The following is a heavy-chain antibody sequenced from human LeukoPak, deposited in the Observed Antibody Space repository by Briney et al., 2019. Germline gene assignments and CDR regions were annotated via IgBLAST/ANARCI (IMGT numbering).Heavy chain of an antibody. Sequence: ASETLSLTCTVSGGFISSYYWSWIRQPAGKGLEWIGRLYTSGSTNYNPSLKSRVTMSVDTSKNQFPLKLSSVTAADTAVYYCARDPYDSSGYYPPFDYWGQETLVTVSS. J-gene: IGHJ4*02. V-gene: IGHV4-4*07. CDR1: GGFISSYY. D-gene: IGHD3-22*01. CDR2: LYTSGST. CDR3: ARDPYDSSGYYPPFDY.